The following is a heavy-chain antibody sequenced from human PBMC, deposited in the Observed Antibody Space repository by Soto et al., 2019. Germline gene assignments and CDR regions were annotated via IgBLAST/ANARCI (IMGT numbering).Heavy chain of an antibody. J-gene: IGHJ4*02. V-gene: IGHV1-69*06. CDR2: IIPIFGTA. CDR1: GGTFSSYA. D-gene: IGHD3-9*01. Sequence: GASVKDSCKASGGTFSSYAISWVRQAPGQGLEWMGGIIPIFGTANYAQKFQGRVTITADKSTSTAYMELSSLRSEDTAVYYCASGHYDILTGYYYWGQGTLVTVSS. CDR3: ASGHYDILTGYYY.